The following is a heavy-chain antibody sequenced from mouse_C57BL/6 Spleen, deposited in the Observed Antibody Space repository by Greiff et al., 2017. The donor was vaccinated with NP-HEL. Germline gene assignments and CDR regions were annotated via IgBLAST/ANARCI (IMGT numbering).Heavy chain of an antibody. V-gene: IGHV1-18*01. Sequence: EVQLQQSGPELVKPGASVKIPCKASGYTFTDYNMDWVKQSHGKSLEWIGDINPNNGGTIYNQKFKGKATLTVDKSSSTAYMELRSLTSEDTAVYYCARWHYYGSSYWYFDVWGTGTTGTVSS. D-gene: IGHD1-1*01. CDR3: ARWHYYGSSYWYFDV. CDR1: GYTFTDYN. J-gene: IGHJ1*03. CDR2: INPNNGGT.